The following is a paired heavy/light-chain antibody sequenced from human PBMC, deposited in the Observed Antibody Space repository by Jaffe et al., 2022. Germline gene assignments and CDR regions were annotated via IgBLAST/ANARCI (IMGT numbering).Heavy chain of an antibody. V-gene: IGHV3-11*01. CDR1: GFTFSDYY. CDR2: ITSTFSTE. Sequence: QVQLVESGGGLVQPGGSLRLSCAASGFTFSDYYMTWIRQAPGKGLEWLSYITSTFSTEYYADSVKGRFTVSRDDAKNSLYLQMNSLRVEDTAIYYCARHFYPYDDSSLEGAFDLWGQGTMVTVSS. D-gene: IGHD4-17*01. CDR3: ARHFYPYDDSSLEGAFDL. J-gene: IGHJ3*01.
Light chain of an antibody. J-gene: IGKJ2*01. CDR3: QQSYSTPLT. V-gene: IGKV1-39*01. CDR2: ATS. Sequence: DIQMTQSPSSLSASVGDRVTITCRATQSITNYLNWYQQRPGKAPELLIYATSTLRSGVPPRFSGSGSETEFTLTISSLQPEDFATYFCQQSYSTPLTFGQGTKLETK. CDR1: QSITNY.